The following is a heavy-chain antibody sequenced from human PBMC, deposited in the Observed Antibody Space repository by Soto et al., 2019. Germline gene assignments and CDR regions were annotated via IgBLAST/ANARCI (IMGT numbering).Heavy chain of an antibody. J-gene: IGHJ4*02. V-gene: IGHV3-33*06. CDR2: IWYDGSNK. CDR3: AKDSKARFTFGGVKL. D-gene: IGHD3-16*01. Sequence: QVQLVESGGGVVQPGRSLRLPCAASGFTFSSYGMHWVRQAPGKGLEWVAVIWYDGSNKYYADSVKGRFTISRDNSKNTLYLQMNSLRAEDTAVYYCAKDSKARFTFGGVKLWGQGTLVTVSS. CDR1: GFTFSSYG.